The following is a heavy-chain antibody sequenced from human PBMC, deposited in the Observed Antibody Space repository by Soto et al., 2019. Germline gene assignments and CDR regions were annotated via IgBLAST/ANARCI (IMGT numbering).Heavy chain of an antibody. Sequence: PGESLKISCKGSGYSFTSYWIGWVRQMPGKGLEWMGIIYPGDSDTRYSPSFQGRVTISADKSISTAYLQWSSLKASDTAMYYCARIPNSSSGYYYYYGMDVWGQGTTVTVSS. J-gene: IGHJ6*02. V-gene: IGHV5-51*01. CDR2: IYPGDSDT. D-gene: IGHD6-13*01. CDR1: GYSFTSYW. CDR3: ARIPNSSSGYYYYYGMDV.